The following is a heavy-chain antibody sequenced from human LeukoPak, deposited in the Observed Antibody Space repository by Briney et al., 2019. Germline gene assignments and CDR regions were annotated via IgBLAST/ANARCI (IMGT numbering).Heavy chain of an antibody. CDR1: GYSFTSYW. Sequence: PGESLKISCKGSGYSFTSYWIAWVRQMPGKGLEWMGIIYPGDSDATYSPSFQGQVTISADKSISTAYMQWSSLRASDTAMYYCARLQLAGGGSGSPSRTDYGMDVWGQGTTVTVSS. CDR2: IYPGDSDA. J-gene: IGHJ6*02. D-gene: IGHD3-10*01. V-gene: IGHV5-51*01. CDR3: ARLQLAGGGSGSPSRTDYGMDV.